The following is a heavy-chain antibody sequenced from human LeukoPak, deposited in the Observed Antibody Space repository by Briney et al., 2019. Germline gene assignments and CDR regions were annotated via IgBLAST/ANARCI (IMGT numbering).Heavy chain of an antibody. V-gene: IGHV3-53*01. CDR3: ARADYSSSWYYFDY. Sequence: GGSLRLSCAASGFTFSSYWMSWVRQAPGKGLEWVSVIYSGGSTYYADSVKGRFTISRDNSKNTLYLQMNSLRAEDTAVYYCARADYSSSWYYFDYWGQGTLVTVSS. CDR2: IYSGGST. D-gene: IGHD6-13*01. J-gene: IGHJ4*02. CDR1: GFTFSSYW.